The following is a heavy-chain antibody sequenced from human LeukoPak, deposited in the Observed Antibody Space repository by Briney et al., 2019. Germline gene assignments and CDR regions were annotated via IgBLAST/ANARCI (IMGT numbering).Heavy chain of an antibody. J-gene: IGHJ5*02. CDR2: ISGSGSAT. V-gene: IGHV3-23*01. D-gene: IGHD6-19*01. Sequence: GGSLRLSCIASGFTFRNYGMSWVRQAPGKGLEWVSAISGSGSATYYADSLKDRFIISRDNSKNTVYLQMYSLRAEDTAVYYCSKDPVEGLAVAGRSWFDPWGQGTLVTVSS. CDR1: GFTFRNYG. CDR3: SKDPVEGLAVAGRSWFDP.